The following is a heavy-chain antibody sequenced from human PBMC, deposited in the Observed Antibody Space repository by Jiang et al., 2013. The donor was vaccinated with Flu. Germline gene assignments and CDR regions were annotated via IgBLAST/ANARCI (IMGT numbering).Heavy chain of an antibody. V-gene: IGHV4-59*08. D-gene: IGHD1-14*01. Sequence: GSGLVKPSETLSLTCTVSGGSISSYYWSWIRQPPGKGLEWIGCIHNRGSTSYIPSLKSRVTISVDTSKNQISLKVRSVTAADTAVYYCARHGNRYVESLGWIDPWGQGTLVIVSS. CDR2: IHNRGST. CDR1: GGSISSYY. J-gene: IGHJ5*02. CDR3: ARHGNRYVESLGWIDP.